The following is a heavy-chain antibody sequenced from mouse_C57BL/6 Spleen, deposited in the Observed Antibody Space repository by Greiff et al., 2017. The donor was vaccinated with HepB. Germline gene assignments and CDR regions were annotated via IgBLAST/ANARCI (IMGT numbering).Heavy chain of an antibody. V-gene: IGHV1-15*01. D-gene: IGHD1-1*01. J-gene: IGHJ2*01. CDR3: TREGAVVAFDY. Sequence: VQLQQSGAELVRPGASVTLSCKASGYTFTDYEMHWVKQTPVHGLEWIGAIDPETGGTAYNQKFKGKAILTADKSSSTAYMELRSLTSEDSDVYYWTREGAVVAFDYWGQGTTLTVSS. CDR2: IDPETGGT. CDR1: GYTFTDYE.